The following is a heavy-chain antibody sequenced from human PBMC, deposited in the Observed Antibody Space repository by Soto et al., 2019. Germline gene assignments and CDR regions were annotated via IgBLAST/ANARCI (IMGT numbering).Heavy chain of an antibody. CDR2: IYYSGTT. D-gene: IGHD2-2*01. CDR3: ARTTHTLCPSTSCHAFDI. CDR1: GGSISSGAYY. Sequence: TLSLTCSVSGGSISSGAYYWNWIRQHPRKGLEWIGYIYYSGTTYYNPSLGSRVSISADTSKNQFSLKLNSVTVADTAVYYCARTTHTLCPSTSCHAFDIWGQGTMVTVSS. V-gene: IGHV4-31*03. J-gene: IGHJ3*02.